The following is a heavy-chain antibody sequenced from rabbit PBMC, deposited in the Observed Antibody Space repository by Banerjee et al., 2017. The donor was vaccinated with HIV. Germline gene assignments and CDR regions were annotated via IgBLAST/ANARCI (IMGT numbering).Heavy chain of an antibody. V-gene: IGHV1S47*01. CDR2: IDPVFGSA. J-gene: IGHJ4*01. CDR3: VRDLDGVIGWNFGW. CDR1: GFDFSNYG. Sequence: QEQLVESGGGLVQPGGSLKLSCKASGFDFSNYGVSWVRQSPGKGLEWIGYIDPVFGSAYYASWVNGRFTISRENTQNTVSLQLNSLTAADTATYFCVRDLDGVIGWNFGWWGPGTLVTVS. D-gene: IGHD1-1*01.